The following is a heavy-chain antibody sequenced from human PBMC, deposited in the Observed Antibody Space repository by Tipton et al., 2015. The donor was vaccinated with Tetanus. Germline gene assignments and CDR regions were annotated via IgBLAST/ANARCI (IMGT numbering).Heavy chain of an antibody. D-gene: IGHD1-7*01. Sequence: LVKPTQTLSLTCTVSGGSISSGDYYWSWIRRPPGKGPEWIGYVYSTATTYYNPSLKSRVTISVDTSKNQFSLKLTSVTAADTAVYYCAKDRGLYNWNSFDYWGQGTLVTVSS. CDR3: AKDRGLYNWNSFDY. CDR2: VYSTATT. V-gene: IGHV4-30-4*01. CDR1: GGSISSGDYY. J-gene: IGHJ4*02.